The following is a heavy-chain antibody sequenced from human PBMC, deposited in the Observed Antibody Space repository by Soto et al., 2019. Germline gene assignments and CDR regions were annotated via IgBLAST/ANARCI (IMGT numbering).Heavy chain of an antibody. J-gene: IGHJ3*02. CDR1: GYTFTSYG. D-gene: IGHD5-18*01. CDR3: SRDPFTHNAMVTWAYYI. V-gene: IGHV1-18*01. Sequence: GQLVQSGAEVKRPGASVKVSCRASGYTFTSYGISWVRQAPGQGLEWMGWISAYNGDTKLSQKFEARVSMTTDTSTNTAYMELRSLRSDDTADYCCSRDPFTHNAMVTWAYYIWDQVTMVTVSS. CDR2: ISAYNGDT.